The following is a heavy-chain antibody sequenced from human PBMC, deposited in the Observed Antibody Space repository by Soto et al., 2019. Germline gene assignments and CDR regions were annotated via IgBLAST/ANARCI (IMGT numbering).Heavy chain of an antibody. CDR3: AXEEQLWXHSLDI. J-gene: IGHJ3*02. Sequence: HVQLQESGPGLLKPSQTLSLTCSVSGVPTDTAGFHWSWIRQLPGTALEWIGYISYNGDTTYNPXXXXXXXXXXXXXXXXXXXXXXXXXXXXXAVYFCAXEEQLWXHSLDIWGHGTXVTVXS. CDR2: ISYNGDT. D-gene: IGHD3-16*01. V-gene: IGHV4-31*01. CDR1: GVPTDTAGFH.